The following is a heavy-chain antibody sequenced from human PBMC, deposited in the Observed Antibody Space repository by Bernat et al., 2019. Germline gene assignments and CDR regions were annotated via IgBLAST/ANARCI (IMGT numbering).Heavy chain of an antibody. D-gene: IGHD2-15*01. Sequence: QITLKESGPTLVKPTQTLTLTCTFSGFSLSTSGVGVGWIRQPPGKALEWLALIYWDDDKRYSPSLKTRLTTTKDTSKNQVVLTMTNMDPVDTATYYCVHRGCSGGHSYVAFDIWGQGTMVTVSS. J-gene: IGHJ3*02. CDR3: VHRGCSGGHSYVAFDI. CDR1: GFSLSTSGVG. CDR2: IYWDDDK. V-gene: IGHV2-5*02.